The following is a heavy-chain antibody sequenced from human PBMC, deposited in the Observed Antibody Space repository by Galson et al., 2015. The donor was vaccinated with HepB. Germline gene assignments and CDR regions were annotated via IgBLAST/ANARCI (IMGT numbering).Heavy chain of an antibody. Sequence: SLRLSCAASGFTFSSYGMHWVRQAPGKGLEWVAVISYDGSNKYYADSVKGRFTISRDNSKNTLYLQMNSLRAEDTAVYYCAKDRDGDYGFELPSADWGQGTLVTVSS. CDR3: AKDRDGDYGFELPSAD. CDR2: ISYDGSNK. CDR1: GFTFSSYG. V-gene: IGHV3-30*18. J-gene: IGHJ4*02. D-gene: IGHD4-17*01.